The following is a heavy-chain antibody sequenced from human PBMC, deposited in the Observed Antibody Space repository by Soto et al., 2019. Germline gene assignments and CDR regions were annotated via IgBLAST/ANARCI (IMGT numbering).Heavy chain of an antibody. Sequence: PSETLSLTCAVSGGSISSSNWWSWVRQPPGKGLEWIGEIYRSGSTNYNPSLKSRVTISVDKSKNQFSLKPSSVTAADTAVYYSASVTDAAIKWTWFDPWGQGTLV. CDR2: IYRSGST. CDR3: ASVTDAAIKWTWFDP. J-gene: IGHJ5*02. D-gene: IGHD2-2*02. CDR1: GGSISSSNW. V-gene: IGHV4-4*02.